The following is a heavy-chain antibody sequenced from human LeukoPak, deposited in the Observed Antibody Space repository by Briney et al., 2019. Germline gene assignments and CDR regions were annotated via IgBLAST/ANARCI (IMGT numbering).Heavy chain of an antibody. CDR2: IYSGGST. CDR3: ARDGDFWSGYYIY. J-gene: IGHJ4*02. D-gene: IGHD3-3*01. CDR1: GFTFSYYY. V-gene: IGHV3-53*01. Sequence: GGSLRLSCAASGFTFSYYYMSWVRQAPGKGLEWVSVIYSGGSTYYADSVKGRFTISRDNSKNTLYLQMNSLRAEDTAVYYCARDGDFWSGYYIYWGQGTLVTVSS.